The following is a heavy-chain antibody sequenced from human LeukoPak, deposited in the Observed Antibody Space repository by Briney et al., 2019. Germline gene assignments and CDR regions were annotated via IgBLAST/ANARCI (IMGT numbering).Heavy chain of an antibody. Sequence: GGSLRLSCAASGFTFSSYGMHWVRQAPGKGLEWVAFIRYDGSNKYYADSVKGRFTISRDNSKNTLYLQMNSLRAEDTAVYYCAKVYDFLVNWFDPWGQGTLVTVFS. CDR2: IRYDGSNK. V-gene: IGHV3-30*02. CDR1: GFTFSSYG. CDR3: AKVYDFLVNWFDP. J-gene: IGHJ5*02. D-gene: IGHD3-3*01.